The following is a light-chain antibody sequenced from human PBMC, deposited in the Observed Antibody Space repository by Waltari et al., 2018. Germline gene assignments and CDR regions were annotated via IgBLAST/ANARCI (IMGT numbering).Light chain of an antibody. J-gene: IGKJ2*01. CDR3: QHYHSLPYT. CDR1: QDITTS. V-gene: IGKV1-33*01. Sequence: DSQLTQSPSSLAAAVGDRATITCQATQDITTSLSWFQQKPGKAPQLLIYDASSLQAGVPSRFSGTGSGTAFSFTITSLQPEDSATYYCQHYHSLPYTFGRGTKLQIK. CDR2: DAS.